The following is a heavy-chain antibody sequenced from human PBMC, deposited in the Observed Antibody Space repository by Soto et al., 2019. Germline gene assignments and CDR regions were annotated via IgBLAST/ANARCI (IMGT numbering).Heavy chain of an antibody. Sequence: ARVYIQTLKDLYWARQETGKGLEWMGWMNPNSGNTGYAQKFQGRVTMTRNTSISTAYMELSSLRSEDTAVYYCARDGGIAICGTAPDPWVKRTLV. CDR1: VYIQTLKD. CDR2: MNPNSGNT. V-gene: IGHV1-8*01. J-gene: IGHJ5*02. CDR3: ARDGGIAICGTAPDP. D-gene: IGHD2-21*01.